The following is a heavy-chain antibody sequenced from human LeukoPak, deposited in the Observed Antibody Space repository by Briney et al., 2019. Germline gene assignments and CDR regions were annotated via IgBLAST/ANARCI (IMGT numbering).Heavy chain of an antibody. V-gene: IGHV5-10-1*01. CDR2: IDPSDSHT. CDR1: GYSFTSYW. D-gene: IGHD3-10*01. CDR3: ARYGSGTSYYHYAMDV. J-gene: IGHJ6*02. Sequence: GESLQISSKGSGYSFTSYWISWVRQMPGKGLEWMGRIDPSDSHTNYSPSLQGHVTISADKSISTAYLQWSSLKASDTAMYYCARYGSGTSYYHYAMDVWGQGTTVTVSS.